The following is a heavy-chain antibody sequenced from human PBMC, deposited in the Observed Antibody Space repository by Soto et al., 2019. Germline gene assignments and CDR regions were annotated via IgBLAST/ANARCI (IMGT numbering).Heavy chain of an antibody. CDR2: ISSSSRYT. J-gene: IGHJ4*02. CDR1: GFTFSDYY. V-gene: IGHV3-11*06. D-gene: IGHD3-10*01. CDR3: ARGETWAGSISFDY. Sequence: QVQLVESGGGLVKPGGSLRLSCAASGFTFSDYYMSWIRQTPGKGLEWVSYISSSSRYTNYADSVKGRFTISRDNAKNALYLQMNSLRAEDTAVYYCARGETWAGSISFDYWGQGTLVTVSS.